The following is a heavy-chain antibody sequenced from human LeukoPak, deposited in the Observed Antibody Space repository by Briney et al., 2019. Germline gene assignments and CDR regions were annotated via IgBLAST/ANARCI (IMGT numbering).Heavy chain of an antibody. D-gene: IGHD3-10*01. J-gene: IGHJ5*02. V-gene: IGHV4-61*01. CDR1: GGSISSGSYY. CDR2: IYYSGST. CDR3: ARVEYYYGSGSRTDDLNWFDP. Sequence: PSETLSLTCTVSGGSISSGSYYWSWIRQPPGKGLEWIGYIYYSGSTNYNPSLKSRVTISVDTSKNQFSLKLSSVTAADTAVYYCARVEYYYGSGSRTDDLNWFDPWGQGTLVTVSS.